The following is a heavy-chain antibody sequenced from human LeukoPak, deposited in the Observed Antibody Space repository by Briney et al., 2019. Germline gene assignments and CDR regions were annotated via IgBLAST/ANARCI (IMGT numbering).Heavy chain of an antibody. V-gene: IGHV4-39*07. CDR3: ARGTGVVPLAT. CDR2: VHYRGAT. Sequence: SETLSLTCTVSGGSISSFTYYWGWIRQPPGKGLERIGNVHYRGATSYNPSLRSRLTISRDTSLNQFSLKVRSVTAADTAVYFCARGTGVVPLATWGQGILVSVSS. D-gene: IGHD5-18*01. CDR1: GGSISSFTYY. J-gene: IGHJ5*02.